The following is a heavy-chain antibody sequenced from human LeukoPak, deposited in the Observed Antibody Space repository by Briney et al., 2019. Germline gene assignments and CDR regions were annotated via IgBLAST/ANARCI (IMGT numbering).Heavy chain of an antibody. D-gene: IGHD3-10*01. CDR2: TYWNDDK. J-gene: IGHJ4*02. Sequence: SGPTLVKPTQTLTLTCTFSGFSLSTSGAGVGWIRQPPGKALEWVALTYWNDDKRYGPSRKSRLTFTKDTSKNQVVLTMTNMAPVDTATYYCAHKLINSEGFDYWGQGTLVTVSS. CDR1: GFSLSTSGAG. V-gene: IGHV2-5*01. CDR3: AHKLINSEGFDY.